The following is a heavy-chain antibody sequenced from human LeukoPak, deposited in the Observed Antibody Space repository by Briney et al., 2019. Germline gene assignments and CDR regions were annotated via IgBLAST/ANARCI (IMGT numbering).Heavy chain of an antibody. Sequence: VASVKVSCKASGYTFTGYYMHWVRQAHGQGLEWMGWINPNSGGTNYAQKFQGRVTMTRDTSITTAYMELSRLRSDDTAVYYCARNDILTANDYWGQGTLVTVSS. D-gene: IGHD3-9*01. V-gene: IGHV1-2*02. J-gene: IGHJ4*02. CDR2: INPNSGGT. CDR3: ARNDILTANDY. CDR1: GYTFTGYY.